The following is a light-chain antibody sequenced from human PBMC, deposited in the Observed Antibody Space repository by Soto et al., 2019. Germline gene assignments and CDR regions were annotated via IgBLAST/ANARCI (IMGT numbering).Light chain of an antibody. J-gene: IGLJ2*01. CDR2: QDS. V-gene: IGLV3-1*01. CDR3: QAWDSSTVV. Sequence: SSELAQPPSVSVSPGQTATITCFGDKLGNKYACWYQQKPGQSPVLVMYQDSKRPSGIPERFSGSSSGNTATLTISGTQAMEEADYYCQAWDSSTVVFGGGTKLTVL. CDR1: KLGNKY.